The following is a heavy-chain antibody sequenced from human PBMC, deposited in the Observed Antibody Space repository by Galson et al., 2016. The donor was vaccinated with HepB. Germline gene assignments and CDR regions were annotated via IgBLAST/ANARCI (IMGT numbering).Heavy chain of an antibody. Sequence: LRLSCAASGFTFSDYAMTWVRQAPGKGLEWVSGISISGGRTYYADSVKGRFTISRDKSKNTLYLHMNSLRAEDTAVYYCAKRLDYFDYWGQGTLVTVSS. CDR2: ISISGGRT. CDR1: GFTFSDYA. J-gene: IGHJ4*02. CDR3: AKRLDYFDY. V-gene: IGHV3-23*01.